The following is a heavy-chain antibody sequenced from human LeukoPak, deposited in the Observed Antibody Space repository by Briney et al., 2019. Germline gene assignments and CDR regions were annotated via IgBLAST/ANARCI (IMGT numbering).Heavy chain of an antibody. CDR3: TTEVVSAAVGIYYFDY. CDR2: IKSKTDVGTT. Sequence: GGSLRLSCAASGFTFNNAWMSWVRQAPGKGLEWVGRIKSKTDVGTTDYAAPVKGRFTISTDGSKNTLYLQMNSLKTEDTAVYYCTTEVVSAAVGIYYFDYWGQGTLVTVSS. D-gene: IGHD6-13*01. CDR1: GFTFNNAW. J-gene: IGHJ4*02. V-gene: IGHV3-15*01.